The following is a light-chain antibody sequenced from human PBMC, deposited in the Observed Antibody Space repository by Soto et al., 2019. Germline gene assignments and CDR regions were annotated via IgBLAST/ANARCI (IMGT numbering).Light chain of an antibody. V-gene: IGKV1-5*03. CDR2: GGS. Sequence: DIQMTQSASTLSSSAGDRVTITCPSSQRVGGGLVWYQQKPGKAPKILIYGGSSLESGVPSRLSGSGSGTDFTLTISRLEPEDFAVYHCQQYGSSPLITFGQGTRLEIK. J-gene: IGKJ5*01. CDR1: QRVGGG. CDR3: QQYGSSPLIT.